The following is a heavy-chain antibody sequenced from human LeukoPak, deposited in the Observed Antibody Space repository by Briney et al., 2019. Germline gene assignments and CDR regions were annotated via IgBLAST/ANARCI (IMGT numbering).Heavy chain of an antibody. Sequence: ASVKVSCKASGYTFTSYDINWVRQATGQGPEWMGWMNPSSGNTGYAQRFQGRVTMTRDTSINTAYLELSSLRSEDTAVYYCARDQGRFDYWGQGTLVTVSS. J-gene: IGHJ4*02. CDR1: GYTFTSYD. CDR3: ARDQGRFDY. V-gene: IGHV1-8*01. CDR2: MNPSSGNT.